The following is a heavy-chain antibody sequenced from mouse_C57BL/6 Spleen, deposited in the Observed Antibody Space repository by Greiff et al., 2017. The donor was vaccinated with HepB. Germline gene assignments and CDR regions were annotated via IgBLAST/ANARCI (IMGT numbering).Heavy chain of an antibody. CDR2: INPNNGGT. V-gene: IGHV1-18*01. CDR3: ARGTAQGWFAY. CDR1: GYTFTDYN. Sequence: VQLQQSGPELVKPGASVKIPCKASGYTFTDYNMDWVKQSHGKSLEWIGDINPNNGGTIYNQKFKGKATLTVDKSSSTAYMERRSLTSEDTAVYYCARGTAQGWFAYWGQGTLVTVSA. J-gene: IGHJ3*01. D-gene: IGHD3-2*02.